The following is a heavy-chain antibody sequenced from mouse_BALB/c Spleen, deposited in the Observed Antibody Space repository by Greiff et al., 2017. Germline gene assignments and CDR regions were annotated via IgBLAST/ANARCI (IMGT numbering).Heavy chain of an antibody. CDR3: TRSGNWDDAMDY. CDR2: IYPSDSYT. CDR1: GYTFTSYW. D-gene: IGHD4-1*01. Sequence: QVQLKQSGAELVRPGASVKLSCKASGYTFTSYWINWVKQRPGQGLEWIGNIYPSDSYTNYNQKFKDKATLTVDKSSSTAYMQLSSPTSEDSAVYYCTRSGNWDDAMDYWGQGTSVTVSS. V-gene: IGHV1-69*02. J-gene: IGHJ4*01.